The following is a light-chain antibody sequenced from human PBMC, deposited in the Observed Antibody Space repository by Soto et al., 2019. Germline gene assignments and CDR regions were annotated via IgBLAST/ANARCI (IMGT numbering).Light chain of an antibody. CDR1: QSVSSI. CDR3: QQYHNWPIT. V-gene: IGKV3-15*01. CDR2: DAS. Sequence: ELVMTQSPATLSVSPGERATLSCRASQSVSSILAWHQQKPGQAPRILMYDASTRATGIPARFSGSGSGTEFTLTISSLQSEDFAVYYCQQYHNWPITFGQGTRLEI. J-gene: IGKJ5*01.